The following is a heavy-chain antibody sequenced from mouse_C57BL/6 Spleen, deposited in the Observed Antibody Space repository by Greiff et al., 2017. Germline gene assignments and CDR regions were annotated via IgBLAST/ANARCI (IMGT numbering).Heavy chain of an antibody. J-gene: IGHJ4*01. CDR2: ISYDGSN. Sequence: EVKLMESGPGLVKPSQSLSLTCSVTGYSITSGYYWNWIRQFPGNKLEWMGYISYDGSNNYNPSLKNRISITRDTSKNQFFLKLNSVTTEDTATYYCARENYYSNYYYAMDYWGQGTSVTVSS. CDR1: GYSITSGYY. V-gene: IGHV3-6*01. CDR3: ARENYYSNYYYAMDY. D-gene: IGHD2-5*01.